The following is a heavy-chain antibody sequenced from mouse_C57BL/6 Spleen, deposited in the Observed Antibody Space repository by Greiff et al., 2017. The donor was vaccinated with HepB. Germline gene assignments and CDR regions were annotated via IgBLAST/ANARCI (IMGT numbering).Heavy chain of an antibody. Sequence: DVKLVESEGGLVQPGSSMKLSCTASGFTFSDYYMAWVRQVPEKGLEWVANINYDGSSTYYLDSLKSRFIISRDNAKNILYLQMSSLKSEDTATYYCARDLPYYGRSYGWYFDVWGTGTTVTVSS. J-gene: IGHJ1*03. CDR1: GFTFSDYY. CDR2: INYDGSST. CDR3: ARDLPYYGRSYGWYFDV. V-gene: IGHV5-16*01. D-gene: IGHD1-1*01.